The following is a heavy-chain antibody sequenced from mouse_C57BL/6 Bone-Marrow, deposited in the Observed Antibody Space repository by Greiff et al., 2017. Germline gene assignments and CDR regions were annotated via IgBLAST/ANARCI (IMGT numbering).Heavy chain of an antibody. CDR1: GYTFTSYG. Sequence: QVQLQQSGAELARPGASVKLSCKVSGYTFTSYGISWVKQRTGQGLEWIGEVYPRSGNTYYNEKFKGNATLTPDKSTSTAYMELRSLTSEDSTVYFCVYYCGSSPYYAMDYWGQGTSVTVSS. CDR3: VYYCGSSPYYAMDY. V-gene: IGHV1-81*01. D-gene: IGHD1-1*01. J-gene: IGHJ4*01. CDR2: VYPRSGNT.